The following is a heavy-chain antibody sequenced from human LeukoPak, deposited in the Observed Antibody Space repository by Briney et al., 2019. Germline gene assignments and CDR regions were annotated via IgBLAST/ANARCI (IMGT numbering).Heavy chain of an antibody. J-gene: IGHJ4*02. CDR1: GFAFAEHG. CDR3: ARAPITSPFYFDY. Sequence: PGGALRLSCTASGFAFAEHGISWVRQVPGKGLEWVSGINWSGGSTGYADPLRGRFTISRDNAKNSLYLQMDSLRAEDTALYYCARAPITSPFYFDYWGQGTLVTVSS. D-gene: IGHD2-2*01. CDR2: INWSGGST. V-gene: IGHV3-20*04.